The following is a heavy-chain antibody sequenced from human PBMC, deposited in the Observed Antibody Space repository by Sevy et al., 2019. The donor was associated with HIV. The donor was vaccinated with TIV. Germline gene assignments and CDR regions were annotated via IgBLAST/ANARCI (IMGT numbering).Heavy chain of an antibody. CDR2: ISSCGSTI. CDR3: ARDHVVVEPLANYGMDV. J-gene: IGHJ6*02. CDR1: GFIFSDFY. D-gene: IGHD2-2*01. V-gene: IGHV3-11*01. Sequence: GGSLRLSCAASGFIFSDFYMSWVRQAPGKGLEWISYISSCGSTIYYADSVKGRFTISRDNAKNSLYLQMNSLTAEDTAVYYCARDHVVVEPLANYGMDVWGQGTTVTVSS.